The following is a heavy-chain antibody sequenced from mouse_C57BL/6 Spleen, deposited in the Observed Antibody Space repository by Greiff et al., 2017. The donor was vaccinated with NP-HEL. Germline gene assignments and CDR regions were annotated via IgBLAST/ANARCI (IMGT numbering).Heavy chain of an antibody. V-gene: IGHV1-59*01. D-gene: IGHD1-1*01. J-gene: IGHJ1*03. CDR1: GYTFTSYW. CDR2: IDPSDSYT. CDR3: ARSHYYGSSPSYFDV. Sequence: QVQLQQPGAELVRPGTSVKLSCKASGYTFTSYWMHWVKQRPGQGLEWIGVIDPSDSYTNYNQKFKGKATLTVDTSSSTAYMQLSSLTSEDSAVYYCARSHYYGSSPSYFDVWGTGTTVTVSS.